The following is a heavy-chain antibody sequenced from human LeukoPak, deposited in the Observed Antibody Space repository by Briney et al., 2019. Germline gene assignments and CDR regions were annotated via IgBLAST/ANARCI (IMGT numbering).Heavy chain of an antibody. D-gene: IGHD3-10*02. CDR3: AELGITMIGGV. Sequence: GGSLRLSCAVSGFPFTTYNMNWVRQAPGKGLEWVSYIDSSSSTIYYADSVKGRFTVSRDNAKNSLYLQMNSLRAEDTAVYYCAELGITMIGGVWGKGTTVTTSS. CDR1: GFPFTTYN. CDR2: IDSSSSTI. J-gene: IGHJ6*04. V-gene: IGHV3-48*04.